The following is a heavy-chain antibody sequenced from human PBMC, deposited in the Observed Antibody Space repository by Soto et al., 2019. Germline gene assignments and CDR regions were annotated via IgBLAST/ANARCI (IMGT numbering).Heavy chain of an antibody. CDR3: AYSSTPFDY. Sequence: GGSLRLSCAASGFTFDDYCMSWARQAPGKGLEWVSGVNWNGGSTGYADSVKGRFTISRDNAKNSLYLQMNSLRAEDTAVYYCAYSSTPFDYWGQGTLVTVSS. D-gene: IGHD6-13*01. J-gene: IGHJ4*02. CDR2: VNWNGGST. V-gene: IGHV3-20*04. CDR1: GFTFDDYC.